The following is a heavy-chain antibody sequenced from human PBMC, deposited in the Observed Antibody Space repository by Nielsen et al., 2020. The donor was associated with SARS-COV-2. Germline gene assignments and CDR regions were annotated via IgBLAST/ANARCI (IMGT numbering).Heavy chain of an antibody. CDR1: GFSLRTARMG. Sequence: SGPTLVKPTETLTLTCTVSGFSLRTARMGVSWIRQPPGKALEWLAHIFSNDEKSYSTSLKGRPTIAKDTSKSQVVLTMTNMDPVDTATYYCARIGGTYCGGDCYYYYYYMDVWGKGTTVTVSS. D-gene: IGHD2-21*01. J-gene: IGHJ6*03. CDR2: IFSNDEK. V-gene: IGHV2-26*01. CDR3: ARIGGTYCGGDCYYYYYYMDV.